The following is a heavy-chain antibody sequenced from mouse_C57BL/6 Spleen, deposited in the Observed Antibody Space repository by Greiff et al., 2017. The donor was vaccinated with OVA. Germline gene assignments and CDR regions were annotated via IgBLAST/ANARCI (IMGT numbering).Heavy chain of an antibody. CDR2: IYIGNGYT. CDR3: ARSLYYYGSSYPPMDY. Sequence: EVQLQQSGAELVRPGSSVKMSCKPSGYTFTSYGINWVKQRPGQGLEWIGYIYIGNGYTEYNEKFKGKATLTSDTSSSTAYMQLSSLTSEDSAIYFCARSLYYYGSSYPPMDYWGQGTSVTVSS. V-gene: IGHV1-58*01. CDR1: GYTFTSYG. D-gene: IGHD1-1*01. J-gene: IGHJ4*01.